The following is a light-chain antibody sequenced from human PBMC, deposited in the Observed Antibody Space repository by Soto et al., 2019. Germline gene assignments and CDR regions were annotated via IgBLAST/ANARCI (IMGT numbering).Light chain of an antibody. Sequence: IQMTQSPSTLSASLGERVTITCRASQSITTWLAWYQQKPGKAPKLLIYDASSLATGVPSRFSGSGSGTEDTLNISSLQPDDVSTYYCQQYNNYFFPFGPGTKVDIK. V-gene: IGKV1-5*01. CDR2: DAS. CDR3: QQYNNYFFP. J-gene: IGKJ3*01. CDR1: QSITTW.